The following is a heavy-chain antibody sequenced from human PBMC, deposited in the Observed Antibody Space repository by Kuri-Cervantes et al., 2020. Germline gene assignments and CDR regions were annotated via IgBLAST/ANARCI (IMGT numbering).Heavy chain of an antibody. D-gene: IGHD4-17*01. CDR2: IRSKANSYAT. J-gene: IGHJ3*02. CDR3: FKGYGDDDAFDI. Sequence: GESLKISCAASGFTFTNAWMSWVHQGPGKGLEWVGRIRSKANSYATAYAASVKGRFTISRDDSKNTAYLQMNSLKTEDTAVYYCFKGYGDDDAFDIWGQGTMVTVS. V-gene: IGHV3-73*01. CDR1: GFTFTNAW.